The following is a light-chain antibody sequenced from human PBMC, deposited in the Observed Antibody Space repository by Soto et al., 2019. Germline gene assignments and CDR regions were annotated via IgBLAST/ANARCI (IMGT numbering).Light chain of an antibody. CDR2: EGN. J-gene: IGLJ7*02. V-gene: IGLV2-23*01. CDR1: RNDIGTYNL. CDR3: CSYTDGSSLL. Sequence: QSALTQPASVSESPGQSISISCGGGRNDIGTYNLVSWYQQHPGKAPKLIIYEGNKRPSGVSNRFSGSRSGNTASLTISGLQAEDEADYYCCSYTDGSSLLFGGGTQLTAL.